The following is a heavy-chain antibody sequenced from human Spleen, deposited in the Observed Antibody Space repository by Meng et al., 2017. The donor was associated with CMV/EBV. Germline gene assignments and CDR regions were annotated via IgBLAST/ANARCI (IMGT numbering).Heavy chain of an antibody. Sequence: SLKISCAASGFTFDDYAMHWVRQAPGKGLEWVSGISWNSGSIGYADSVKGRFTISRDNAKNSLYLQMNSLRGEDTALYYCARGGVAGNKDYWGQGALVTVSS. CDR3: ARGGVAGNKDY. V-gene: IGHV3-9*01. CDR1: GFTFDDYA. D-gene: IGHD6-19*01. CDR2: ISWNSGSI. J-gene: IGHJ4*02.